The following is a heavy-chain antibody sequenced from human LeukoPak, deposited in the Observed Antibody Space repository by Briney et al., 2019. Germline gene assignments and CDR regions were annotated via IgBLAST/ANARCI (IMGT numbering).Heavy chain of an antibody. V-gene: IGHV3-7*03. CDR3: ARDRTRYSSSWD. Sequence: PGGSLRLSCAASGFTFSSYAMSWVRQAPGKGLEWVANIKQDGSEKYYVDSVKGRFTISRDNAKNSLYLQMNSLRAEDTAVYYCARDRTRYSSSWDWGQGTLVTVSS. CDR1: GFTFSSYA. D-gene: IGHD6-13*01. J-gene: IGHJ4*02. CDR2: IKQDGSEK.